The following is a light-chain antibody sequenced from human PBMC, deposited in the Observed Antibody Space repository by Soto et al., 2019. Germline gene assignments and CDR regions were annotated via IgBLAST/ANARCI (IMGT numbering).Light chain of an antibody. J-gene: IGLJ2*01. CDR1: SSNTGAGYD. Sequence: QPVLTQPPSVSGVLGQWLTISCTGNSSNTGAGYDVHWYQQFPGTAPKLLIYGNTNRPSGVPDRFSGSKSGTSASLAITGLQAEDEADYHCQSYDSSMSGSAVFGGGTQLTVL. CDR3: QSYDSSMSGSAV. CDR2: GNT. V-gene: IGLV1-40*01.